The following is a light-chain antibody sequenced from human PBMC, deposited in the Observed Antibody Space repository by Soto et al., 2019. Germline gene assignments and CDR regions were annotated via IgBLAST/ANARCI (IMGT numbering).Light chain of an antibody. CDR2: NNSDGSH. V-gene: IGLV4-69*01. J-gene: IGLJ1*01. Sequence: QSVLTQSPSASASLGASVKFICTLSSGHSSYAIAWHQQQPEKGPRYLMKNNSDGSHSKGDGVPDRFSGSSSGAERYLTIPSLQSEDEADYSCQTWGIGIRGFGTGTKLTVL. CDR3: QTWGIGIRG. CDR1: SGHSSYA.